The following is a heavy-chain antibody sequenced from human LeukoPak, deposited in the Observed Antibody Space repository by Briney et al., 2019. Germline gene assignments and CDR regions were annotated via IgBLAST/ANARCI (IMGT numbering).Heavy chain of an antibody. CDR2: ISAYNGNT. Sequence: GASVKLSCKASGYTFTSYGISWVRQAPGQGLEWMGWISAYNGNTNYAQKLQGRVTMTTDTPTSTAYMELRSLRSDDTAVYYCASGYSYDSSGANPRSGGDYWGQGTLVTVSS. V-gene: IGHV1-18*01. D-gene: IGHD3-22*01. CDR1: GYTFTSYG. J-gene: IGHJ4*02. CDR3: ASGYSYDSSGANPRSGGDY.